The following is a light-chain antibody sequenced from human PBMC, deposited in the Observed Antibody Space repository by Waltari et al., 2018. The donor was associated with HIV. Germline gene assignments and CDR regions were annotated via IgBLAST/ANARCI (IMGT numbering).Light chain of an antibody. J-gene: IGLJ3*02. V-gene: IGLV3-21*02. CDR1: NIGVRD. CDR3: QVWGATNDWV. Sequence: YVLTQPPSVSVAPNQTATVACIGENIGVRDVHWYRQRSGQAPAVVIHDDRDVARGISGRITGSNSGDMATLTIASVEAGDEAVYYCQVWGATNDWVFGGGTKVTVL. CDR2: DDR.